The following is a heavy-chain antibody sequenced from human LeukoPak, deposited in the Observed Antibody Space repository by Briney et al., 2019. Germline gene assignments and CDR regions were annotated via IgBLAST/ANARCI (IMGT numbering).Heavy chain of an antibody. CDR2: ISGSGGST. D-gene: IGHD6-19*01. Sequence: GGSLRLSCAASGFTFSSYAMSWVRQAPGKGLEWVSAISGSGGSTYCADSVKGRFTISRDNSKNTLYLQMNSLRAEDTAVYYCAKDVGDSSGWYLVYWGQGTLVTVSS. CDR3: AKDVGDSSGWYLVY. J-gene: IGHJ4*02. V-gene: IGHV3-23*01. CDR1: GFTFSSYA.